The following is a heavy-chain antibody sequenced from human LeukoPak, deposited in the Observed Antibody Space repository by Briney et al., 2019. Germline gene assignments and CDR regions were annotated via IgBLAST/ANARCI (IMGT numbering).Heavy chain of an antibody. D-gene: IGHD2-21*02. J-gene: IGHJ6*02. Sequence: PGGSLRLSCAASGFTFSSYEMNWVRQAPGKGLEWVSYISSSGSTIYYADSVKGRFTISRDNAKNSLYLQMNSLRAEDTAGYYCARDKVVVTAIRTYYYYGMDVWGQGTTVTVSS. CDR3: ARDKVVVTAIRTYYYYGMDV. CDR1: GFTFSSYE. V-gene: IGHV3-48*03. CDR2: ISSSGSTI.